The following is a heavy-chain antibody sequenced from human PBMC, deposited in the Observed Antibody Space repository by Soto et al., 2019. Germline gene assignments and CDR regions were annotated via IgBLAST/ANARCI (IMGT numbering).Heavy chain of an antibody. CDR3: ARRRPTVTTFGYYYYYGMDV. J-gene: IGHJ6*02. CDR1: GGSISSYY. D-gene: IGHD4-17*01. CDR2: IYYSGST. V-gene: IGHV4-59*01. Sequence: QVQLQESGPGLVKPSETLSLTCTVSGGSISSYYWSWIRQPPGKGLEWIGYIYYSGSTNYNPSLKSRVTISVDTSKNQFSLKLSSVTAADTAVYYCARRRPTVTTFGYYYYYGMDVWGQGTTVTVSS.